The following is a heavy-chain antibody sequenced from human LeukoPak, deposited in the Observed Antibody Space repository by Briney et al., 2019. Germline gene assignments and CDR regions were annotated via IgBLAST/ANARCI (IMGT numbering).Heavy chain of an antibody. CDR1: GFTFISSW. J-gene: IGHJ4*02. Sequence: PGGSLRLSCAASGFTFISSWMTWVRQAPGKGLEWVGRIRSTPDGGATDYAAPVKGRFTISRDDSKNTLYLQMSSLRTEDTALYYCATDLHFGYCTATSCANYWGQGTLVTVSS. CDR2: IRSTPDGGAT. CDR3: ATDLHFGYCTATSCANY. D-gene: IGHD2-2*03. V-gene: IGHV3-15*01.